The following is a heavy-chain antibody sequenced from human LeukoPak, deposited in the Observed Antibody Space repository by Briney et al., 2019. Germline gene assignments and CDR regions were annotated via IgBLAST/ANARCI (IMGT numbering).Heavy chain of an antibody. D-gene: IGHD6-6*01. CDR1: GGSFSGYY. CDR2: INHSGST. Sequence: SETLSLTCAVYGGSFSGYYWSWIRQPPGKGLEWIGEINHSGSTNYNPSLKSRVTISVDTSKNQFSLKLSSVTAADTAVYYCARGSAKYSSSPRLLYYFDYWGQGTLVTVSS. J-gene: IGHJ4*02. CDR3: ARGSAKYSSSPRLLYYFDY. V-gene: IGHV4-34*01.